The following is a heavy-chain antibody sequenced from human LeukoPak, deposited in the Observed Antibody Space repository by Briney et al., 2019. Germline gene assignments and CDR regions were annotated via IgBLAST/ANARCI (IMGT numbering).Heavy chain of an antibody. Sequence: SETLSLTCTVSGGSISSYYWSWIRQPPGKGLEWIGYIYYSGSTNYNPSLKSRVTISVDTSKNQFSLKLSSVTAADTAVYYCARVGVAFRAAADPYYFDYWGQGTLVTVSS. CDR1: GGSISSYY. CDR3: ARVGVAFRAAADPYYFDY. V-gene: IGHV4-59*01. J-gene: IGHJ4*02. CDR2: IYYSGST. D-gene: IGHD6-13*01.